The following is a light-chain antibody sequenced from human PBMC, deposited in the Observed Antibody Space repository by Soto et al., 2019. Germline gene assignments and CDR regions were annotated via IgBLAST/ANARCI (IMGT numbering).Light chain of an antibody. V-gene: IGKV3-15*01. CDR1: QSIRSH. CDR3: QQYNDWPRN. Sequence: VMTQSPVTLSVSPGERATLSCRASQSIRSHLAWYQQRPGQAPSLLIFGASTRATGVPARFSGSESGTEFTLTINSLQSEDVAVDFCQQYNDWPRNFGGGTNVDVK. J-gene: IGKJ4*01. CDR2: GAS.